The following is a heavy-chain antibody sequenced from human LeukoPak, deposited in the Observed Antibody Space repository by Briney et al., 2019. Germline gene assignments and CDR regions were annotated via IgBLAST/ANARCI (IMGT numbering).Heavy chain of an antibody. D-gene: IGHD2-15*01. V-gene: IGHV4-59*08. J-gene: IGHJ5*02. Sequence: PSETLSLTCTVSGGSISGYYWSWIRQPPGKGLEWFGYIYYSGSTKLNPSLKSRVTISVDTSKNQFSLKLNSVTAADTAVYYCARLVRYCTGGSCSNWFDPWGQGTLVTVSS. CDR3: ARLVRYCTGGSCSNWFDP. CDR1: GGSISGYY. CDR2: IYYSGST.